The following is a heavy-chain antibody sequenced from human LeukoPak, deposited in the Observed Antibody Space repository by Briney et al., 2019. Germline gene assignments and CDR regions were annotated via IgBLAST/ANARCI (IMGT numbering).Heavy chain of an antibody. CDR2: IYDSGNT. Sequence: SETLSLTCTVSGGSISSYYWSWIRQPPGKGLEWIGYIYDSGNTNYNPSLKSRVTISVDTSKNQFSLKLSSVTAADTAMYYCARPLYSGSPWYAFDIWGQGTTVTVSS. V-gene: IGHV4-59*08. D-gene: IGHD1-26*01. CDR1: GGSISSYY. CDR3: ARPLYSGSPWYAFDI. J-gene: IGHJ3*02.